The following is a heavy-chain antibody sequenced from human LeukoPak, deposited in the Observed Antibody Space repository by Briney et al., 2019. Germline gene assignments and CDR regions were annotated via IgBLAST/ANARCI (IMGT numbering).Heavy chain of an antibody. D-gene: IGHD4-17*01. Sequence: PSETLSLTCTVSGGSFSSNSYYWGWIRQPPGKGLEWIGSIYYAGSTYYNPSLKSRVTLYVDTSKNQFSLNLNSVTAADTAVYYCARLTYSGDYVNYWGQGTLVTASS. CDR2: IYYAGST. J-gene: IGHJ4*02. V-gene: IGHV4-39*01. CDR1: GGSFSSNSYY. CDR3: ARLTYSGDYVNY.